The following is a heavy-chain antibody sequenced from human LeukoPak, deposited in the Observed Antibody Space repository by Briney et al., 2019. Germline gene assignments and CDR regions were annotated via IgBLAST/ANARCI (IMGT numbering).Heavy chain of an antibody. CDR3: AHSPNSGYCYNFDY. CDR1: GFSLTTRGVG. V-gene: IGHV2-5*02. D-gene: IGHD3-22*01. Sequence: ESGRTLVKPTQTLTLTCTFSGFSLTTRGVGVGWIRQPPAKTLEWLALIYWDDDKRYSPSLKSRLTITRDTSKNQVVLTMTNMDPVDTATYYCAHSPNSGYCYNFDYWGQGTLVTASS. J-gene: IGHJ4*02. CDR2: IYWDDDK.